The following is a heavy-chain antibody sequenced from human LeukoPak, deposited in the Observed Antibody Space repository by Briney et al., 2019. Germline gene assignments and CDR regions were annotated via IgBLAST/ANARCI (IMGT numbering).Heavy chain of an antibody. V-gene: IGHV3-23*01. CDR1: GFTFSSYA. CDR2: ITDSGRST. CDR3: AKGGRKTIVGAILGY. Sequence: GGSLRLSCAASGFTFSSYAMSWVRQAPGKGLDWVSAITDSGRSTYYADSVKGRFTISRDNSKNTLYLQMSSLRADDTAVYCCAKGGRKTIVGAILGYWGQGTLVTVSS. D-gene: IGHD1-26*01. J-gene: IGHJ4*02.